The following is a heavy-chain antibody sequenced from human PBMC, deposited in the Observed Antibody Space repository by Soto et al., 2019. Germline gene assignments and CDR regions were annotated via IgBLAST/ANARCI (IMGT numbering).Heavy chain of an antibody. Sequence: ASVKVSCKASGYIFTHFYIHWVRRALGQGLEWMGLINPKSGETHYSQKFRGRVSLTRDTSTNTANMELTTLTSDDTAIYYCARDVVRSTAGDSWGQGTLVTVSS. J-gene: IGHJ4*02. CDR1: GYIFTHFY. D-gene: IGHD2-15*01. CDR3: ARDVVRSTAGDS. CDR2: INPKSGET. V-gene: IGHV1-2*06.